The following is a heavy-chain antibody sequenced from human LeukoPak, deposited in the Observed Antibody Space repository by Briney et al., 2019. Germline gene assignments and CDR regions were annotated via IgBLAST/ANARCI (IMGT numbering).Heavy chain of an antibody. Sequence: PGGSLRLSCTASGLTFVDYAMSWVRQAAGKGLEWVGFIRSKAYGGTTEYAASVKGRFTISRDDSKCIAYLQMNSLKTEDTAVYYCTRALDVWGQGTTVTVSS. V-gene: IGHV3-49*04. CDR2: IRSKAYGGTT. CDR1: GLTFVDYA. J-gene: IGHJ6*02. CDR3: TRALDV.